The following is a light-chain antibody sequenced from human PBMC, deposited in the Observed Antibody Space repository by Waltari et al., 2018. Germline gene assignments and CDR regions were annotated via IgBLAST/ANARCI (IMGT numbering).Light chain of an antibody. CDR3: QHYNNYSPWT. CDR2: KAS. Sequence: DIQMTQSPSTLSASVGDRVNITCRTSQNINSWLAWYQQKPGKAPKLLIYKASSLESGVPSRFSGSGSGTEFTLTITSLQPDDFATYFCQHYNNYSPWTFGQGTKVEVK. V-gene: IGKV1-5*03. CDR1: QNINSW. J-gene: IGKJ1*01.